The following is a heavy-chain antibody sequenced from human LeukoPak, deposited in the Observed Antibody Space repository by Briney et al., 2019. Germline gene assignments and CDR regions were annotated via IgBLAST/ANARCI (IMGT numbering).Heavy chain of an antibody. CDR2: IYYSGGT. Sequence: TSETLSLTCTVSGGSISSSSYYWGWIRQPPGKGLEWIGSIYYSGGTYYNPSLKSRVTISVDTSKNQFSLKLSSVTAADTAVYYCATSPISDAFDIWGQGTMVTVSS. CDR3: ATSPISDAFDI. V-gene: IGHV4-39*01. D-gene: IGHD5-12*01. CDR1: GGSISSSSYY. J-gene: IGHJ3*02.